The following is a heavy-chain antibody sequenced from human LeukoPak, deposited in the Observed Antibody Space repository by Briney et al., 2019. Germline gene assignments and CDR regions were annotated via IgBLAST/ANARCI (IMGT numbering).Heavy chain of an antibody. Sequence: PSETLSLTCTVFNYSISSGYYWGWIRQSPGKGLEWIGSIYHGGSTYYNPSLRSRVIVSVDTSKNHFSLKMNSVTAADTAVYYCARGPLTMTRGFDPWGQGTLVTVSS. D-gene: IGHD4-17*01. J-gene: IGHJ5*02. CDR1: NYSISSGYY. CDR2: IYHGGST. CDR3: ARGPLTMTRGFDP. V-gene: IGHV4-38-2*02.